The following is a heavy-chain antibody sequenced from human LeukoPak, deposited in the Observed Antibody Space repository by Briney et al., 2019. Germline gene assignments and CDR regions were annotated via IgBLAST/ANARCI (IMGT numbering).Heavy chain of an antibody. CDR1: GFTFSSYS. V-gene: IGHV3-48*01. Sequence: GGSLRLSCAASGFTFSSYSMNWVRQAPGKGLEWVSYISSSSSTIYYADSVKGRFTISRDNAKNSLYLQVNSLRAEDTAVYYCARDRYDILTGYVRFDYWGQGTLVTVSS. D-gene: IGHD3-9*01. CDR3: ARDRYDILTGYVRFDY. CDR2: ISSSSSTI. J-gene: IGHJ4*02.